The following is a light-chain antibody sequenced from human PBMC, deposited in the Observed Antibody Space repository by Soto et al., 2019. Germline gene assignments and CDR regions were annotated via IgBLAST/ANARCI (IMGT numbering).Light chain of an antibody. Sequence: EIVLPQSPATLSVSPGERATLSCRASQSVSSNLAWYQQKPGQAPRLLIYGASSRATGIPARFSGSGSGTESTLTISSLQSEDFAVYYCQQYNNWSPLTFGGGTKVEIK. J-gene: IGKJ4*01. V-gene: IGKV3-15*01. CDR3: QQYNNWSPLT. CDR2: GAS. CDR1: QSVSSN.